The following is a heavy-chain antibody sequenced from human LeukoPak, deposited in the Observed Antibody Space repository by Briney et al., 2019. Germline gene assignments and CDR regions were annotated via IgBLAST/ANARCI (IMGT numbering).Heavy chain of an antibody. CDR3: AKDGGLWVSAHWGDS. CDR2: ITTSDGNT. CDR1: GFTFSSYT. D-gene: IGHD7-27*01. V-gene: IGHV3-23*01. Sequence: GGSLRLSCAASGFTFSSYTMSWVRQAPGKGLEWVSTITTSDGNTYYADSVKGRFTVSRDNSKNTLFLQMNSLRAEDTAVYYCAKDGGLWVSAHWGDSWGRGTLVTVPS. J-gene: IGHJ4*02.